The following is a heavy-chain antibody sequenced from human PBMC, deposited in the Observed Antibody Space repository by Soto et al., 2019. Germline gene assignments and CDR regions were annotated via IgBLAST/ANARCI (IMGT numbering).Heavy chain of an antibody. J-gene: IGHJ4*02. CDR1: GFSLSTRGVG. V-gene: IGHV2-5*02. CDR3: EAKGGRDRILDY. D-gene: IGHD3-16*01. CDR2: IYWDDAK. Sequence: QITLKESGPTLVKPTQTLTLTCTFSGFSLSTRGVGVGWIRQPPGKALEWLAIIYWDDAKRYSPSLKTRLTNTEHPSKTQMVLTSTKKDTMETTTNCSEAKGGRDRILDYWGQGTLVTVSS.